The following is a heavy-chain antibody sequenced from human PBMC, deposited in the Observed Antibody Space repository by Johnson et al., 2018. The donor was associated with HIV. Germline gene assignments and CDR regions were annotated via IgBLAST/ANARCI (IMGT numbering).Heavy chain of an antibody. D-gene: IGHD3-10*01. V-gene: IGHV3-11*04. CDR1: GFTFRDYY. CDR2: ISSSGSTI. Sequence: QVQLVESGGGLVKPGGSLRLSCAASGFTFRDYYMNWMRQAPGKGLEWVSYISSSGSTIYYADSVKGRFTISRDNAKNTLYLQMNSLRAEDTAVYYCAKPYGSGSYDAFDIWGQGTMVTVSS. CDR3: AKPYGSGSYDAFDI. J-gene: IGHJ3*02.